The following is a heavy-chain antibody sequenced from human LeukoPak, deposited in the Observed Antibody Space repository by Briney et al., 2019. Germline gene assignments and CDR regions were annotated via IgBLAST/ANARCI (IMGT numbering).Heavy chain of an antibody. D-gene: IGHD6-13*01. CDR2: INHSGST. J-gene: IGHJ6*03. V-gene: IGHV4-34*01. Sequence: SETLSLTCTVSGGSISSYCWSWIRQPPGKGLEWIGEINHSGSTNYNPSLKSRVTISVDTSKNQFSLKLSSVTAADTAVYYCASLGIAAAGRPRYYYYYMDVWGKGTTVTISS. CDR1: GGSISSYC. CDR3: ASLGIAAAGRPRYYYYYMDV.